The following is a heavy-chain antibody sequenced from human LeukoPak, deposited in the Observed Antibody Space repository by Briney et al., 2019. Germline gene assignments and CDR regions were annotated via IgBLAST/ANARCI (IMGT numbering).Heavy chain of an antibody. Sequence: GGSLKLSCAASGFTFDNYAMSWVHQAPGRGLEWVSTISGTGIAIYYADSVKGRFTISRDNSKNTLCLQLNSLRAEDTAIYYCAKYYYDSSGLFDYWGQGALVTVSS. CDR1: GFTFDNYA. CDR3: AKYYYDSSGLFDY. J-gene: IGHJ4*02. CDR2: ISGTGIAI. D-gene: IGHD3-22*01. V-gene: IGHV3-23*01.